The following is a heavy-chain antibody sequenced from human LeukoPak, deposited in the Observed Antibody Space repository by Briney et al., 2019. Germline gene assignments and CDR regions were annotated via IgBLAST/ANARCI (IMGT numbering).Heavy chain of an antibody. CDR1: GFTFSSYS. D-gene: IGHD3-3*01. Sequence: GGSLRLSCAASGFTFSSYSMNWVRQAPGKGLGWVSYISSSSSTIYYADSVKGRFTISRDNAKNSLYLQMDSLRAEDTAVYYCARGAAYYDFWSGYEKDFWFDPWGQGTLVTVSS. CDR2: ISSSSSTI. V-gene: IGHV3-48*01. CDR3: ARGAAYYDFWSGYEKDFWFDP. J-gene: IGHJ5*02.